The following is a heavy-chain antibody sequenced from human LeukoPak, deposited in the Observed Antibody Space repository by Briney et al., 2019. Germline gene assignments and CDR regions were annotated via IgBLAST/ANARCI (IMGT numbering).Heavy chain of an antibody. J-gene: IGHJ3*02. V-gene: IGHV4-61*05. CDR1: GGSISSSSYY. CDR3: ARVLVDTAMVTENHAFDI. D-gene: IGHD5-18*01. CDR2: IYYSGST. Sequence: TSETLSLTCTVSGGSISSSSYYWGWIRQPPGKGLEWIGYIYYSGSTNYNPSLKSRVTISVDTSKNQFSLKLSSVTAADTAVYYCARVLVDTAMVTENHAFDIWGQGTMVTVSS.